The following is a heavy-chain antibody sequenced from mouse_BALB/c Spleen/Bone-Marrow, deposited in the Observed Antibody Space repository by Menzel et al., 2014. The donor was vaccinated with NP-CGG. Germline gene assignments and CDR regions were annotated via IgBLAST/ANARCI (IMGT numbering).Heavy chain of an antibody. Sequence: EVILVESGGGLVKPGGSLKLSCAASGFGFSSSDMSWVRQTPEKRLEWVAYISSGGGSTYYPDTVKGRFTISRDNAKNTLYLQMSSLKSEDTAMYYCSTHYYGRFDYWGQGTTLTVSS. CDR1: GFGFSSSD. J-gene: IGHJ2*01. D-gene: IGHD1-2*01. V-gene: IGHV5-12-1*01. CDR3: STHYYGRFDY. CDR2: ISSGGGST.